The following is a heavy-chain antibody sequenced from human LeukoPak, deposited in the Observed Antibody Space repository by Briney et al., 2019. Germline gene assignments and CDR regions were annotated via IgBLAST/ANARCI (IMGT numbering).Heavy chain of an antibody. V-gene: IGHV1-24*01. CDR3: ATLRNPNSGSYSWDY. CDR2: LDPEDGET. D-gene: IGHD1-26*01. J-gene: IGHJ4*02. Sequence: ASVKVSCKVSGYTLTELSMHWVRQAPGKVLEWMGGLDPEDGETIYAQKFQGRVTMTEDTSTDTAYMELSSLRSEDTAVYYCATLRNPNSGSYSWDYWGQGTLVTVSS. CDR1: GYTLTELS.